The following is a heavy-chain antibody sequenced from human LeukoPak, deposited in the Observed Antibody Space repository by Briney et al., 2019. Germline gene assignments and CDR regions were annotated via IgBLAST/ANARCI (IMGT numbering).Heavy chain of an antibody. J-gene: IGHJ4*02. CDR1: GYTFTSYY. Sequence: ASVKVSCKVSGYTFTSYYMHWVRQAPGQGLEWMGIINPSGGSTSYAQKFQGRVTMTRDTSTSTVYMELSSLRSEDTAVYYCGRDRGYSSGWYPSKDWGQGTLVTVSS. V-gene: IGHV1-46*01. D-gene: IGHD6-19*01. CDR3: GRDRGYSSGWYPSKD. CDR2: INPSGGST.